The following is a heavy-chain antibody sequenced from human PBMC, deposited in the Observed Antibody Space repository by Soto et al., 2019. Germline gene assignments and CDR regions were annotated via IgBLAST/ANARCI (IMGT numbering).Heavy chain of an antibody. CDR2: IYSGGST. Sequence: WGSLRLSCAASGFTVSSNYMSWVRQAPGKGLEWVSVIYSGGSTYYADSVKGRFTISRDNSKNTLYLQMNSLRAEDTAVYYCARDSGGDRAFDIWGQGTMVTVSS. D-gene: IGHD3-10*01. CDR1: GFTVSSNY. CDR3: ARDSGGDRAFDI. V-gene: IGHV3-53*01. J-gene: IGHJ3*02.